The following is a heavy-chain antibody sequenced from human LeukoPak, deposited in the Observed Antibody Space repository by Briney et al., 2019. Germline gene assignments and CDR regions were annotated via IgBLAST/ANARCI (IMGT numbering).Heavy chain of an antibody. CDR1: GGSISSYY. D-gene: IGHD4-17*01. CDR2: IYYSGST. V-gene: IGHV4-59*12. Sequence: SETLSLTCTVSGGSISSYYWSWIRQPPGKGLEWIGYIYYSGSTNYNPSLKSRVTISVDTSKNQFSLKLSSVTAADTAVYYCARGGLDYGVDYWGQGTLVTVSS. J-gene: IGHJ4*02. CDR3: ARGGLDYGVDY.